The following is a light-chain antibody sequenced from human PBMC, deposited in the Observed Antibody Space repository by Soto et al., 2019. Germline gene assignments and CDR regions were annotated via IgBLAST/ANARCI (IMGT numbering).Light chain of an antibody. J-gene: IGLJ1*01. Sequence: QSVLTQPPSVSGAPGQRVTISCTGSSSSIGAGYDVHWYQQRPGTAPKLLIYGNKNRPSGVPDRFSGSKSGTSASLAITGLQAEDEADYYCQSYDSSLSVSYVFGTGTKVTVL. CDR2: GNK. V-gene: IGLV1-40*01. CDR3: QSYDSSLSVSYV. CDR1: SSSIGAGYD.